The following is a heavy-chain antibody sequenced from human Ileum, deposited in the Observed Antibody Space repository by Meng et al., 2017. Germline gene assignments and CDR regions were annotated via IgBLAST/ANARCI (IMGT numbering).Heavy chain of an antibody. Sequence: QVQLQESRPGLVKPSQTLSLTCTVSGGSISSGGYYWSWIRQHPGKGLEWIGYIYDSGSTYYNPSLKSRIAISGDTSKNQFSLNLSSVTAADTAVYYCARGGTAYFDYWGQGTLVTVSS. J-gene: IGHJ4*02. CDR1: GGSISSGGYY. D-gene: IGHD1-1*01. CDR2: IYDSGST. V-gene: IGHV4-31*03. CDR3: ARGGTAYFDY.